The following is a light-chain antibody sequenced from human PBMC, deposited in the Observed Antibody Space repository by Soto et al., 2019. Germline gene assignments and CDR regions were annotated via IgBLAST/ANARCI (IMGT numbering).Light chain of an antibody. CDR3: QSYDISLSGWV. Sequence: QSVLTQPPSVSGAPGQRVTISCTGSSSNIGAGYDVHWYQQLPGTAPKLLIYGNSNRPSGVPDRFSGSKSGTSASLAITGLGAEDEADYYCQSYDISLSGWVFGGGTKLTVL. J-gene: IGLJ3*02. V-gene: IGLV1-40*01. CDR2: GNS. CDR1: SSNIGAGYD.